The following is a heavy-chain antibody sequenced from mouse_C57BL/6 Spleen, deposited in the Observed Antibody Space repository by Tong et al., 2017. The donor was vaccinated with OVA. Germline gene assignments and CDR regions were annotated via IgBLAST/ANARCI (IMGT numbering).Heavy chain of an antibody. Sequence: VQLQESGAELVKPGASVKISCKASGYAFSSSWMNWVKQRPGKGLEWIGRIYPGDGDTNYNGKFKGKATLTADKSSSTAYMQLSSLTSEDSAVYFCARSPLRQGVDYWGQGTTLTVSS. D-gene: IGHD2-12*01. CDR3: ARSPLRQGVDY. J-gene: IGHJ2*01. V-gene: IGHV1-82*01. CDR2: IYPGDGDT. CDR1: GYAFSSSW.